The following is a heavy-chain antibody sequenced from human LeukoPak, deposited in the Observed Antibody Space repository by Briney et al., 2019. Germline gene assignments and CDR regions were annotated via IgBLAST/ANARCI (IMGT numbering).Heavy chain of an antibody. D-gene: IGHD2-15*01. CDR1: GYTFTSYG. J-gene: IGHJ5*02. V-gene: IGHV1-18*01. CDR2: ISAYNGNT. CDR3: ARDSMVGRRVVVAATPYDP. Sequence: ASVKVSCKASGYTFTSYGISWVRQAPGQGLEWMGWISAYNGNTNYAQKLQGRVTMTTDTSTSTAYMELRSLRSDDTAVYYCARDSMVGRRVVVAATPYDPWGQGTLVTVSS.